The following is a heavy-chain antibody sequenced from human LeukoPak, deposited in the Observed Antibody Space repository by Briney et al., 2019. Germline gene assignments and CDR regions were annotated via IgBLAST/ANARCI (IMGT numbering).Heavy chain of an antibody. CDR2: IKQDGSEK. Sequence: PGGSLRLSCAASGFTFSSYWMSWVRQAPGKGLEWVANIKQDGSEKYYVDSVKGRFTISRDNAKNSLYLQMNSLRAEDTAVYYCARGLGDFWSGTSDYWGQGTLVTVSS. CDR3: ARGLGDFWSGTSDY. CDR1: GFTFSSYW. J-gene: IGHJ4*02. D-gene: IGHD3-3*01. V-gene: IGHV3-7*01.